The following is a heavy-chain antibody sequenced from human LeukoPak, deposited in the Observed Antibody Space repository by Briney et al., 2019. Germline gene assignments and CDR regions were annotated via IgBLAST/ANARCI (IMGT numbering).Heavy chain of an antibody. D-gene: IGHD3-22*01. CDR1: GFTFSSYA. Sequence: PGESLRLSCAASGFTFSSYAMHWVRQAPGKGLEWVAVISYDGSNKYYADSVKGRFTISRDNSKNTLYLQMNSLRAEDTAVYYCARDDTPYDSSGYYYLSAFDIWGQGTMVTVSS. CDR2: ISYDGSNK. J-gene: IGHJ3*02. CDR3: ARDDTPYDSSGYYYLSAFDI. V-gene: IGHV3-30*04.